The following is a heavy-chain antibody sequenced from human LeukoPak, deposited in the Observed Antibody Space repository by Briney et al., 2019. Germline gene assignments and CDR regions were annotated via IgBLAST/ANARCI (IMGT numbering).Heavy chain of an antibody. V-gene: IGHV1-24*01. Sequence: ASVKVSCKVSGYTLSELSMHWVRQAPGKGLEWMGGFDPEDDERIYAQKFQGRVTITADESTSTAYMELSSLRSEDTAVYYCASRHYGDYDAFDIWGQGTMVTVSS. D-gene: IGHD4-17*01. J-gene: IGHJ3*02. CDR3: ASRHYGDYDAFDI. CDR2: FDPEDDER. CDR1: GYTLSELS.